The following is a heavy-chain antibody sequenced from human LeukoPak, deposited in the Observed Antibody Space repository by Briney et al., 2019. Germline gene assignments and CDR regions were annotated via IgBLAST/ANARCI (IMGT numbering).Heavy chain of an antibody. V-gene: IGHV3-30*18. Sequence: GGSLRLSCAASGFTFSSYGMHWVRQAPGKGLEWVAVISYDGSNKYYADSVKGRFTISRDNSKNTLYLQMNSLRAEDTAVYYCAKDQERYYDSSGYPDYWGQGTLVTVSS. CDR1: GFTFSSYG. J-gene: IGHJ4*02. CDR2: ISYDGSNK. CDR3: AKDQERYYDSSGYPDY. D-gene: IGHD3-22*01.